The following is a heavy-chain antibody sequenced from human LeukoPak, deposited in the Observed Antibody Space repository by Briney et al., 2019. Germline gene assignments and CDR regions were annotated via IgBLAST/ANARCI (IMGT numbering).Heavy chain of an antibody. CDR2: ISGSGGST. CDR1: GFTFSSYA. Sequence: PGGSLRLSCAASGFTFSSYAMSWVRQAPGKGLEWVTAISGSGGSTYYADSVKGRFTISRDNSKNTLYLQMNSLRAEDTAVYYCAKGPLVRGVIPFLDYWGQGTLVTVSS. D-gene: IGHD3-10*02. CDR3: AKGPLVRGVIPFLDY. J-gene: IGHJ4*02. V-gene: IGHV3-23*01.